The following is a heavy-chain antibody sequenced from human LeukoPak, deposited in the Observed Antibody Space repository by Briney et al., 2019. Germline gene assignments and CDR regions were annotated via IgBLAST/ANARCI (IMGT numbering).Heavy chain of an antibody. J-gene: IGHJ3*02. Sequence: GGSLRLSCAASGFTFSSYSMNWVRQAPGKGLEWVSCISSSSSTIYYADSVKGRFTISRDNAKNSLYLQMNSLRAEDTAVYYCASDPYCSGGRCYPGDAFDIWGQGTMVTVSS. CDR1: GFTFSSYS. D-gene: IGHD2-15*01. CDR2: ISSSSSTI. V-gene: IGHV3-48*01. CDR3: ASDPYCSGGRCYPGDAFDI.